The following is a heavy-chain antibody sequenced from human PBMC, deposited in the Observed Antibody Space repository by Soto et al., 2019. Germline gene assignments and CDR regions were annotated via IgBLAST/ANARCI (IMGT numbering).Heavy chain of an antibody. D-gene: IGHD2-2*01. J-gene: IGHJ4*02. V-gene: IGHV3-53*01. CDR3: ARDRTLPAAGWFDY. CDR2: IYSGGST. Sequence: PGRSLRLSCAASGFSVSSNYMSWVRQAPGKGLEWVSVIYSGGSTYYADSVKGRFTISRDNSKNTLYLQMNSLRAEDTAVYYCARDRTLPAAGWFDYWGQGTLVTVSS. CDR1: GFSVSSNY.